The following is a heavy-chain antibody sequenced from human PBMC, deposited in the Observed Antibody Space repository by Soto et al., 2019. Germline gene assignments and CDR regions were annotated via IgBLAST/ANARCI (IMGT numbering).Heavy chain of an antibody. CDR1: GFTFSSYG. D-gene: IGHD6-19*01. CDR2: ISYDGSNK. V-gene: IGHV3-30*18. J-gene: IGHJ3*02. Sequence: GGSLRLSCAASGFTFSSYGMHWVRQAPGKGLEWVAVISYDGSNKYYADSVKGRFTISRDNSKNTLYLQMNSLRAEDTAVYYCAKGAGVAGTWDDAFDIWGQGTMVTVSS. CDR3: AKGAGVAGTWDDAFDI.